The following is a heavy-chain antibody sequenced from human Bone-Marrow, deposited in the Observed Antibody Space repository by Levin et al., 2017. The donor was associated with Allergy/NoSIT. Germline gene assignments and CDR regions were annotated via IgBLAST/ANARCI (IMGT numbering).Heavy chain of an antibody. CDR2: IKADGSEK. J-gene: IGHJ4*02. Sequence: SCAASGFTYSFYWMSWVRQAPGKGLEWVANIKADGSEKYYVDSVKGRFSISRDNGKNSLNLHMNKLRAEDTAVYYCTRQNGSGSSRPFDYWGQGTLVTVSS. CDR3: TRQNGSGSSRPFDY. D-gene: IGHD3-10*01. CDR1: GFTYSFYW. V-gene: IGHV3-7*01.